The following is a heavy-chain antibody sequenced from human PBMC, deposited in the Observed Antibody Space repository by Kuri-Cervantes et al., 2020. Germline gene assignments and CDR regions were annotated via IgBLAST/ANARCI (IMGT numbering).Heavy chain of an antibody. CDR2: ISYDGSNK. CDR3: AKDWHYGQPRAFDI. CDR1: GFTFSSYA. J-gene: IGHJ3*02. V-gene: IGHV3-30-3*01. D-gene: IGHD4-17*01. Sequence: GESLKISCAASGFTFSSYAMHWVRQAPGKGLEWVAVISYDGSNKYYADSVKGRFTISRDNSKNTLYLQMNSLRVEDTAVYYCAKDWHYGQPRAFDIWGQGTMVTVSS.